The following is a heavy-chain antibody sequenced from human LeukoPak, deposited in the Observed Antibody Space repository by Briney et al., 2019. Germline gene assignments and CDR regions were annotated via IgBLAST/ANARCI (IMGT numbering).Heavy chain of an antibody. Sequence: GGSLKLSCVASGFTFSSYWMHWVRQAPGKGLVWVSRINSDGSSTKCADSVKGRFTISRDNAKNTLYLQMNSLRAEDTAVYYCAALDHGHDYWGQGTLVTVSS. J-gene: IGHJ4*02. V-gene: IGHV3-74*03. CDR1: GFTFSSYW. CDR2: INSDGSST. CDR3: AALDHGHDY.